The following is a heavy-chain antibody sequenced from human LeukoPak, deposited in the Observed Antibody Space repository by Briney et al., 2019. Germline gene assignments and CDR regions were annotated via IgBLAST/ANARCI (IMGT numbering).Heavy chain of an antibody. V-gene: IGHV3-23*01. CDR3: AKEPNDY. J-gene: IGHJ4*02. CDR1: GFTFNNYA. CDR2: LSTSGDST. Sequence: GGSLRLSCAASGFTFNNYAMNWVRQAPGKGVEWGSTLSTSGDSTYYADSVKGRFTISRDNSKNSLYLQMNSLRAEDTAVDYCAKEPNDYWGQGTLVTVSS.